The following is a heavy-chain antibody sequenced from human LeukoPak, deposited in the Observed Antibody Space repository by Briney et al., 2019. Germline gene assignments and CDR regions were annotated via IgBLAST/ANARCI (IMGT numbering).Heavy chain of an antibody. V-gene: IGHV3-23*01. CDR1: GFTFSSYG. Sequence: GGSLRLSCAASGFTFSSYGMHWVRQAPGMGLEWVSTISGTGFTTYYAESLKGRFTISRDNSRDTLYLQMNSLRAEDTAVYYCARGGGIAVLGWLDPWGQGTLVTVSS. CDR2: ISGTGFTT. D-gene: IGHD6-19*01. J-gene: IGHJ5*02. CDR3: ARGGGIAVLGWLDP.